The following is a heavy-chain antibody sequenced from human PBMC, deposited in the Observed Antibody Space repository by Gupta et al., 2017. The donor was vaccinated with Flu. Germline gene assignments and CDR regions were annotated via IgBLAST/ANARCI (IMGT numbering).Heavy chain of an antibody. Sequence: AMSWVRQAPGNGLWWVSAISGSGDNTYSADSVKGRFTISRDNSKNTLYLQMNSLRAEDTAVYYCAKDNVLMVYTIQRGIDYWGQGTLVTVSS. J-gene: IGHJ4*02. V-gene: IGHV3-23*01. CDR1: A. D-gene: IGHD2-8*01. CDR3: AKDNVLMVYTIQRGIDY. CDR2: ISGSGDNT.